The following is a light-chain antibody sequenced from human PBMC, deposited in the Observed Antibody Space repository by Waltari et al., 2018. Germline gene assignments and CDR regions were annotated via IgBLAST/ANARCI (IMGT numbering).Light chain of an antibody. CDR3: SSYAGSNRV. V-gene: IGLV2-8*01. J-gene: IGLJ3*02. CDR1: SSDVGGYVY. Sequence: QSALTQPPSASGSLGQSVTISCTGISSDVGGYVYVSWYQQHPGKAPKVIIYEVNKRPSGVPVRFSGSRSGNTASLTVSGLQAEDEADYYCSSYAGSNRVFGGGTRLTVL. CDR2: EVN.